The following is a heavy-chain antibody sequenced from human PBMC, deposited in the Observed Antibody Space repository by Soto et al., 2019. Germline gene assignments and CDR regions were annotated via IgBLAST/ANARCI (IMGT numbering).Heavy chain of an antibody. CDR2: ISAYNGNT. V-gene: IGHV1-18*01. CDR1: GYTFTSYG. J-gene: IGHJ6*02. D-gene: IGHD3-16*02. Sequence: GASVKVSCKASGYTFTSYGIRWVRQAPGQGLEGMGWISAYNGNTNYAQKLQGRVTMTTDTSTSTAYMELRSLRSDDTAVYYCARDRYDYVWGSYRSTYYYGMDVWGQGTTVTVSS. CDR3: ARDRYDYVWGSYRSTYYYGMDV.